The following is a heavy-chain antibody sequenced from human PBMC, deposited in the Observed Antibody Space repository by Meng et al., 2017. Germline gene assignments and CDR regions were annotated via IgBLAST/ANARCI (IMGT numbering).Heavy chain of an antibody. J-gene: IGHJ4*02. V-gene: IGHV4-39*07. CDR2: IYYSGST. D-gene: IGHD5-12*01. CDR1: GGSISSSSYY. CDR3: AREPRGYSGYVSGY. Sequence: SETLSLTCTVSGGSISSSSYYWGWIRQPPGKGLEWIGSIYYSGSTYYNPSLKSRVTISVDTSKYQFSLKLSSVTAADTAVYYCAREPRGYSGYVSGYWGQGTLVTVSS.